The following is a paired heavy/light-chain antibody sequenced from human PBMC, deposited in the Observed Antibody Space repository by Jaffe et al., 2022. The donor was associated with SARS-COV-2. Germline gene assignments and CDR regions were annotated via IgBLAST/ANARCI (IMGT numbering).Light chain of an antibody. CDR3: QQYYSIPFT. Sequence: DIVMTQSPDSLAVSLGERATIKCKSSQSVLSSSSNKNFLAWYQQRPGQPPKLLIYWASTRESGVPDRFSGSGSGTDFTLTISSLQAEDVAVYNCQQYYSIPFTFGPGTKVDIK. CDR1: QSVLSSSSNKNF. V-gene: IGKV4-1*01. CDR2: WAS. J-gene: IGKJ3*01.
Heavy chain of an antibody. CDR3: VKGTSGSRYSALDY. V-gene: IGHV3-23*01. Sequence: EVQLLESGGDLVQPGGSLRLSCAASGFTFSSYALGWVRQAPGKGLEWVSVISDSGGDTNYADSVKGRFTISRDNSKNTLYLQMGSLRAEDTALYHCVKGTSGSRYSALDYWGQGILVTVSS. D-gene: IGHD2-21*01. CDR2: ISDSGGDT. J-gene: IGHJ4*02. CDR1: GFTFSSYA.